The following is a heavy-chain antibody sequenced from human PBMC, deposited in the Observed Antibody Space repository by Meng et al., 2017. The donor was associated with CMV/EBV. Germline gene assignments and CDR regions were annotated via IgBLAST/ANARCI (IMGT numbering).Heavy chain of an antibody. V-gene: IGHV2-5*02. CDR2: IYWDDDK. Sequence: QITLKESGPALVKPTQALMLTCTFSGFSLSTSGVGVGWIRQPPGKALELLALIYWDDDKRYSPSLKSRLTITKDTSKNQVVLTMTNMDPVDTATYYCARIAAAGRFDYWGQGTLVTVSS. CDR3: ARIAAAGRFDY. D-gene: IGHD6-13*01. J-gene: IGHJ4*02. CDR1: GFSLSTSGVG.